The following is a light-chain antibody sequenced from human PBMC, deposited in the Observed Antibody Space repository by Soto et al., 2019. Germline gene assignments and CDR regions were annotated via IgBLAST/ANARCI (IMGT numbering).Light chain of an antibody. J-gene: IGLJ1*01. CDR2: DVS. CDR1: GSDVGGYNY. CDR3: SSYTSSSTIYV. Sequence: QSALTHPASLAVSSGPSITISWTGTGSDVGGYNYVSRYQQHPVKAPKLMIYDVSNRPSGFSNRFSGSKSGNTASLTISGLQAEDEADYYCSSYTSSSTIYVFGTGT. V-gene: IGLV2-14*01.